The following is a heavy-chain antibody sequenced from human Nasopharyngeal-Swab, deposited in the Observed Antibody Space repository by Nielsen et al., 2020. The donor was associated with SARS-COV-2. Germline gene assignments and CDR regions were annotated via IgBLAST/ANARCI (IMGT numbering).Heavy chain of an antibody. CDR1: GFTFSSYG. D-gene: IGHD1-26*01. CDR3: AKGISGSYYDYFDY. CDR2: IRYDGSNK. Sequence: GESLKISCAASGFTFSSYGMHWVRQAPGKGLEWVAVIRYDGSNKYYADSVKGRFTISRDNSKNTLYLQMNSLRAEDTAVYYCAKGISGSYYDYFDYWGQGTLVTVSS. J-gene: IGHJ4*02. V-gene: IGHV3-30*02.